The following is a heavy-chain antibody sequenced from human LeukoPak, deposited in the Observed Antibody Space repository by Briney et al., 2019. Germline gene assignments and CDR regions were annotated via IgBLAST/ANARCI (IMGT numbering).Heavy chain of an antibody. D-gene: IGHD4-23*01. J-gene: IGHJ3*02. CDR3: ARSDYGGNSDDAFDI. Sequence: PGGSLRLSCAASGFTFSSYWMHWVRQAPGKGLEWVSSIGSSDIYIYYADSVKGRFTISRDNAKNSLYLQMDSLRAEDTAVYYCARSDYGGNSDDAFDIWGQGTMVTVSS. V-gene: IGHV3-21*01. CDR1: GFTFSSYW. CDR2: IGSSDIYI.